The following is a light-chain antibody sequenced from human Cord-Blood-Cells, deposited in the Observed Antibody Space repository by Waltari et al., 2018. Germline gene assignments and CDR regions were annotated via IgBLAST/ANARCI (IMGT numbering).Light chain of an antibody. CDR3: QQSYSTPRT. CDR2: AAS. V-gene: IGKV1-39*01. J-gene: IGKJ1*01. Sequence: DIQLTQSPSSLSVSVGDSVTITCRASQSISSYLNWYQQKPGKAPKHLIYAASSLQSGVPSRFSGSGSGTDFTLTISSLQPEDFATYYCQQSYSTPRTFGQGTKVEIK. CDR1: QSISSY.